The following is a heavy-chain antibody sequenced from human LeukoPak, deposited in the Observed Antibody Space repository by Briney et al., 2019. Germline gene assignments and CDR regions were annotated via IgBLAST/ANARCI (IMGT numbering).Heavy chain of an antibody. CDR2: ISGSGGST. CDR3: AKGVMAGGGYYYGMDV. J-gene: IGHJ6*02. CDR1: GFTFSSYA. Sequence: GGSLRLSCAASGFTFSSYAMSWVRQAPGKGLEWVSAISGSGGSTYYADSVKGRFTISRDNSKNTLYLQMNSLRAEDTAVYYCAKGVMAGGGYYYGMDVWGQGTTVTVSS. V-gene: IGHV3-23*01. D-gene: IGHD2-21*01.